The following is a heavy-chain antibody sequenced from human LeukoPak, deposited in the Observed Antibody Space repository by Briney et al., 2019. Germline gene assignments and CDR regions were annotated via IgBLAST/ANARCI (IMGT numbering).Heavy chain of an antibody. Sequence: GGSLRLSCAASGFAFSTYVMSWVRQAPGKGLEWVSGISGSGDNTYYADSVKGRFTISRDNSKNTLYLQMNSMRAEDTAVYYCAKGSGYDTDFDYWGQGTLVTVSS. J-gene: IGHJ4*02. D-gene: IGHD3-9*01. V-gene: IGHV3-23*01. CDR3: AKGSGYDTDFDY. CDR1: GFAFSTYV. CDR2: ISGSGDNT.